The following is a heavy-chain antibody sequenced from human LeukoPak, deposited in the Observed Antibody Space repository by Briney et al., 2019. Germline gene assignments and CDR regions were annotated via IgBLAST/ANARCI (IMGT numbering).Heavy chain of an antibody. J-gene: IGHJ4*02. CDR3: AREYCSSTSCSGIDY. CDR2: IYYSGST. Sequence: SETLSLTCVVSGGSVSGYYWGWIRQPPGKGLEWIGYIYYSGSTNYNPSLKSRVTISVDTSKNQFSLKLSSVTAADTAVYYCAREYCSSTSCSGIDYWGQGTLVTVSS. D-gene: IGHD2-2*01. CDR1: GGSVSGYY. V-gene: IGHV4-59*02.